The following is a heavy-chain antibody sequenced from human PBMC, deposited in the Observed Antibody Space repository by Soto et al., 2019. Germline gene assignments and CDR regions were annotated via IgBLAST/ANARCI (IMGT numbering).Heavy chain of an antibody. J-gene: IGHJ6*02. CDR2: SRNKDNRYTT. V-gene: IGHV3-72*01. CDR3: ARSGGIDV. CDR1: GFTLSDHY. D-gene: IGHD3-3*01. Sequence: EVQLVESGGGLVQPGGSLRLSCAASGFTLSDHYMDWVRQAPGKGLEWVGRSRNKDNRYTTEYAASVKGRFTISRDDSKNSLYLQRNSLNSEYPVVYYWARSGGIDVWGQGTTVTVSS.